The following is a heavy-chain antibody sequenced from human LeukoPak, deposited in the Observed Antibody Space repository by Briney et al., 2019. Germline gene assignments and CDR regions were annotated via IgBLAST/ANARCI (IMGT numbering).Heavy chain of an antibody. J-gene: IGHJ4*02. CDR2: IYPGDSDT. CDR3: ARRSARGYSYGYCPEYYFDY. V-gene: IGHV5-51*01. CDR1: GYSFTSYW. D-gene: IGHD5-18*01. Sequence: GESLKISCKGSGYSFTSYWIGWVRQMPGKGLEWMGIIYPGDSDTRYSPSFQGQVTISADKSISTAYLQWSSLKASDTAMYYCARRSARGYSYGYCPEYYFDYWGQGTLVTVSS.